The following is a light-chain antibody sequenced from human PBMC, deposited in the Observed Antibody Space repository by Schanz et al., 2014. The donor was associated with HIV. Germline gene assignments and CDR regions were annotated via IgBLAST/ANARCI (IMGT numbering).Light chain of an antibody. J-gene: IGLJ2*01. V-gene: IGLV2-14*03. CDR1: SSDVGVYNY. Sequence: QSALTQPASVSGSPGQSITISCTGTSSDVGVYNYVSWYQQHPGKAPKLMIYDVNNRPSGVSNRFSGSKSGNTASLTISGLQAEDEADYYCSSFTYTSTPVVFGGGTQLTVL. CDR3: SSFTYTSTPVV. CDR2: DVN.